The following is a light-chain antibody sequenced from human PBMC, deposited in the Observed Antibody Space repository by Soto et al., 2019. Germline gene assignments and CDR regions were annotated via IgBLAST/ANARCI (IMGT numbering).Light chain of an antibody. J-gene: IGKJ1*01. CDR1: QSVSNN. V-gene: IGKV3-15*01. Sequence: EIVLTQSPGTLSLSPGERATLSCRASQSVSNNLDWYQQKPGQAPRLLIYGASTRATGIPARFSGSGSGTEFTLTISSLQSEDFAVYYCQQYNNWPRTFGQGTKVDIK. CDR2: GAS. CDR3: QQYNNWPRT.